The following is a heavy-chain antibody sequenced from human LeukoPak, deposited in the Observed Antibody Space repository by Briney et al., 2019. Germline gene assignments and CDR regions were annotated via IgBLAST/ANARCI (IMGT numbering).Heavy chain of an antibody. CDR1: GGSFSGYY. CDR2: INHSGST. CDR3: ARNEAYYYDSSGYFP. V-gene: IGHV4-34*01. Sequence: PSETLSLTCAVYGGSFSGYYWSWIRQPPGKGLEWIGEINHSGSTNYNPSLKSRVTISVDTSKNQFSLKLSSVTAADTAVYYCARNEAYYYDSSGYFPWGQGTLVTVSS. D-gene: IGHD3-22*01. J-gene: IGHJ5*02.